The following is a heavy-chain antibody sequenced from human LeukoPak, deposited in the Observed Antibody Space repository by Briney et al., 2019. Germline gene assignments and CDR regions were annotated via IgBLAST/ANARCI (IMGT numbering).Heavy chain of an antibody. CDR3: AREVVSSPSYFDS. CDR2: FYRGDST. D-gene: IGHD2-15*01. Sequence: GGSLRLSCAASGFTVSSSYMHWVRQAPGKGLEWVSFFYRGDSTYYAESVRGRFTISRDNSKNTLYLLMNSLIPEDTAVYYCAREVVSSPSYFDSWGQGTLVTVSS. CDR1: GFTVSSSY. V-gene: IGHV3-53*01. J-gene: IGHJ4*02.